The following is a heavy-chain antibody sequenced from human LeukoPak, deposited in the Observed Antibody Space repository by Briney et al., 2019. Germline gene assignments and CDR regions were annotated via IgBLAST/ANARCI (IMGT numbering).Heavy chain of an antibody. Sequence: GGSLRLSCAASGFTFSSYSMNWVRQAPGKGLEWVSSISSSSSYIYYADSVKGRFTISRDNAKNSLYLQMNSLRAEDTAVYYCMVRGLIHPYNWFDPWGQGTLVTVSS. D-gene: IGHD3-10*01. CDR3: MVRGLIHPYNWFDP. J-gene: IGHJ5*02. CDR1: GFTFSSYS. CDR2: ISSSSSYI. V-gene: IGHV3-21*01.